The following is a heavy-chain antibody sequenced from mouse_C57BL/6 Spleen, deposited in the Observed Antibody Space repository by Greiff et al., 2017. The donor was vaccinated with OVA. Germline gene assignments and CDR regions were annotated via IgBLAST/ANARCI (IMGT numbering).Heavy chain of an antibody. Sequence: PFLFSPSPLLSLPFPFSLFSFPRYAVPCVRPPPGQGLAWLVVIWSDGSTTYNSALKYSLSISKDNSNSQVFLKMNRLQTDDTAMYYCARHRDGAFDYWGQGTTLTVSS. V-gene: IGHV2-6-1*01. CDR2: IWSDGST. CDR1: LFSFPRYA. J-gene: IGHJ2*01. CDR3: ARHRDGAFDY. D-gene: IGHD2-3*01.